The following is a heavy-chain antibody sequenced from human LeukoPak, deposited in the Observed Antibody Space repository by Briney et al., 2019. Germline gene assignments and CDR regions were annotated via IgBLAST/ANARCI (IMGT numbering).Heavy chain of an antibody. Sequence: GGSLRLSCVVSGFTFSSYWMSWVRQAPGKGLEWVANIKEDGTERHYVASVKGRFTISRDNAKNSLYLQMNSLRGEDTAVYYYGVGVYSHGYEYWGQGTLVTVSS. J-gene: IGHJ4*02. CDR3: GVGVYSHGYEY. CDR1: GFTFSSYW. D-gene: IGHD5-18*01. CDR2: IKEDGTER. V-gene: IGHV3-7*01.